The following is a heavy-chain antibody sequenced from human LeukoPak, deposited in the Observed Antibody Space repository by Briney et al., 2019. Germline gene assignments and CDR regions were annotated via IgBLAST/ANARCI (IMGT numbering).Heavy chain of an antibody. Sequence: GASVKVSCKASGYTFSSYGVSWVRQAPGQGLEWMGWINAYNGNTNYAQKVQGRVTMTTDTSTSTAYMDLRSLRSDDTAVYYCARTIDYGDSEVLDYWGQGTLVTVSS. CDR1: GYTFSSYG. CDR2: INAYNGNT. CDR3: ARTIDYGDSEVLDY. D-gene: IGHD4-17*01. V-gene: IGHV1-18*01. J-gene: IGHJ4*02.